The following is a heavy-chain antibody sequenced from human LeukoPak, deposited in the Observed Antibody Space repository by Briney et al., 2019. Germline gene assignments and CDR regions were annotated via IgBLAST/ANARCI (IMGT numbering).Heavy chain of an antibody. Sequence: ASVKVSCKASGYTFTGYYMHWVRQAPGQGLEWMGWINPNSGGTNYAQKFQGRVTMTRDTSISTAYMELSSLRSEDTAVYYCARDLGTMIVVGRENAFDIWGQGTMVTVSS. V-gene: IGHV1-2*02. D-gene: IGHD3-22*01. CDR1: GYTFTGYY. CDR3: ARDLGTMIVVGRENAFDI. CDR2: INPNSGGT. J-gene: IGHJ3*02.